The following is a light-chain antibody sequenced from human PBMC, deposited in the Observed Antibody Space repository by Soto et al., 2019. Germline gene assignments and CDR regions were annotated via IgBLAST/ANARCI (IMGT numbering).Light chain of an antibody. CDR3: QSFDSSLSGWL. J-gene: IGLJ3*02. CDR1: SSNIGAGYD. V-gene: IGLV1-40*01. CDR2: GDT. Sequence: QPVLTQPPSVSGAPGQRVTISCTGSSSNIGAGYDVHWYQQLPGTAPKHLISGDTNRPSGVPDRFSGSKSGTSASLAITGLRAEDEADYYCQSFDSSLSGWLFGGGTKLTVL.